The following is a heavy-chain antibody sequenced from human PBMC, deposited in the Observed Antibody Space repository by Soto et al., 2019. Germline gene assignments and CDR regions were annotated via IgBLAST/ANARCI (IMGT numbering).Heavy chain of an antibody. CDR2: ISYSGST. CDR1: GGSISSSF. CDR3: GRGHRAMEYYYYYGMDV. V-gene: IGHV4-59*01. J-gene: IGHJ6*02. D-gene: IGHD5-18*01. Sequence: SSGTLSLTCSASGGSISSSFMSWIRQPPGKELEWIGDISYSGSTTYNPAPKRRTTTTVDTSTNQFSLRVASVTGADTAVYYCGRGHRAMEYYYYYGMDVWGQGTTVTVSS.